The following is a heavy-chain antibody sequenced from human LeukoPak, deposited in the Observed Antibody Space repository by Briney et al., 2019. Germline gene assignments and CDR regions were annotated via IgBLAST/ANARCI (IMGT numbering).Heavy chain of an antibody. D-gene: IGHD4-23*01. CDR2: IYYSGST. V-gene: IGHV4-59*01. CDR3: ARDYGGNSVDFDY. CDR1: GGSISSYY. J-gene: IGHJ4*02. Sequence: SETLSLTCTVSGGSISSYYWSWIRQPPGKGLEWIGYIYYSGSTNYNPSLKSRVTISVDTSKNQFSLKLSSVTAADTAVYYCARDYGGNSVDFDYWGQGTLVTVSS.